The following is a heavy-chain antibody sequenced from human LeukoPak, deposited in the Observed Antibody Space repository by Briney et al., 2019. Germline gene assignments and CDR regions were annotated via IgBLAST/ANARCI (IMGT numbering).Heavy chain of an antibody. CDR2: INHSGSA. CDR3: ARQGASYGDYVWGYYYMDV. CDR1: GGSFSDYY. Sequence: PSETLSLTCAVYGGSFSDYYWIWIRQSPGKGLEWLGQINHSGSANYNPSLKSRITISVDSSKNQFSLELTSVTAADTAVYYCARQGASYGDYVWGYYYMDVLGRGTTVTVSS. V-gene: IGHV4-34*01. D-gene: IGHD3-16*01. J-gene: IGHJ6*03.